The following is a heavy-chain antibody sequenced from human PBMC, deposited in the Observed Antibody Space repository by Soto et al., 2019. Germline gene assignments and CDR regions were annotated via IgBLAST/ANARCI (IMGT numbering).Heavy chain of an antibody. J-gene: IGHJ4*02. D-gene: IGHD5-12*01. CDR1: GFTFSSYA. CDR2: ISTNGGST. Sequence: GGSLRLSCAASGFTFSSYAMHWVRQAPGKGLEYVSAISTNGGSTYYANSVKGRFTISRDNSKNTLYLQMGSLRAEDMAVYYCARGTRDGYNYGPFDYWGQGTLVTSPQ. V-gene: IGHV3-64*01. CDR3: ARGTRDGYNYGPFDY.